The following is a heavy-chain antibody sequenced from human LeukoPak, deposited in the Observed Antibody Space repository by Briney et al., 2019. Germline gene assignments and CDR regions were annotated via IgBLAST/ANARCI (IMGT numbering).Heavy chain of an antibody. D-gene: IGHD6-13*01. J-gene: IGHJ4*02. Sequence: GGSLSLSCSASGFTFSSFAMHWVGQAPGKGLEYVSAISTNGGATYYADSVKGRFTISRDNSKNTLYLEMSSVRVEDTAVYYCVNVVSRSYYFFHHGGQGTLVTVSS. CDR3: VNVVSRSYYFFHH. CDR1: GFTFSSFA. V-gene: IGHV3-64D*09. CDR2: ISTNGGAT.